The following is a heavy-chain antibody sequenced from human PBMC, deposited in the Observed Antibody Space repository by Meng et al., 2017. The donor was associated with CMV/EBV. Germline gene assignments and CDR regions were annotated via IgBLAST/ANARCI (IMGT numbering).Heavy chain of an antibody. CDR3: ARDRGYSSSWRRGYYGMDV. CDR2: IYYSGST. D-gene: IGHD6-13*01. Sequence: SETLSLTCTVSGGSVSSGSYYWSWIRQPPGKGLEWIGYIYYSGSTNYNPSLKSRVTISVGTSKNQFSLKLSSVTAADTAVYYCARDRGYSSSWRRGYYGMDVWGQGTTVTVSS. J-gene: IGHJ6*02. CDR1: GGSVSSGSYY. V-gene: IGHV4-61*01.